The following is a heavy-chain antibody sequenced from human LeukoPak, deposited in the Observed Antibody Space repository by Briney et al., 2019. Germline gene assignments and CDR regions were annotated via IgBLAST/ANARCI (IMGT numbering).Heavy chain of an antibody. CDR1: GFTFSSYG. Sequence: GGSLRLSCGASGFTFSSYGMHWVRQAPGKGLEWVTFIRYDGSNKYYADSVKGRFTISRDNSKNMLYLQMNSLRAEDTAVYYCARDGLAAATLHWCFDLWGRGTLVTVSS. V-gene: IGHV3-30*02. D-gene: IGHD2-15*01. J-gene: IGHJ2*01. CDR2: IRYDGSNK. CDR3: ARDGLAAATLHWCFDL.